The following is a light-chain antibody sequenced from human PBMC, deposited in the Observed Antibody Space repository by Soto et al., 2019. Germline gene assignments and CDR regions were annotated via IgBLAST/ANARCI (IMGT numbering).Light chain of an antibody. CDR3: QQSYYTPFT. CDR1: RNIGTS. Sequence: DIQMTQSPSSLSPSVGDRVTITCRASRNIGTSLNWYQQTPRKAPNLLIYSASSLESGVPSRFSGSGYGAVFTLTITNLQPADCGTYYCQQSYYTPFTFGQGTKVEI. CDR2: SAS. J-gene: IGKJ2*01. V-gene: IGKV1-39*01.